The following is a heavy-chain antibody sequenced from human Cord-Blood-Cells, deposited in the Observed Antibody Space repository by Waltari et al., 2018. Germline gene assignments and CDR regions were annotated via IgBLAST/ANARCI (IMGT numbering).Heavy chain of an antibody. CDR2: IYHSGST. CDR3: VRVGRCSSTSCYWYFDL. Sequence: QVQLQESGPGLVKPSETLSLTCTVSGYSISSGYYWGWIRQPPGKGLEWIGSIYHSGSTYYNPSLKSRVTISVDTSKNQFSLKLSSVTAADTAVYYCVRVGRCSSTSCYWYFDLWGRGTLVTVSS. CDR1: GYSISSGYY. J-gene: IGHJ2*01. D-gene: IGHD2-2*01. V-gene: IGHV4-38-2*02.